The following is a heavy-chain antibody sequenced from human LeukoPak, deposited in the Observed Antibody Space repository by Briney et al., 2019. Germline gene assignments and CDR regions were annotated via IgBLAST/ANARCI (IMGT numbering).Heavy chain of an antibody. CDR3: ARHYGP. CDR1: SGSFNDYC. D-gene: IGHD3-16*01. CDR2: IYYSGST. Sequence: PSETLSLTCAVYSGSFNDYCWIWLRQPPRRGLEWIGSIYYSGSTYYNPSLKSRVTISVDTSKNQFSLKLNSVTATDTAVYYCARHYGPWGQGTLVTVSS. V-gene: IGHV4-59*05. J-gene: IGHJ4*02.